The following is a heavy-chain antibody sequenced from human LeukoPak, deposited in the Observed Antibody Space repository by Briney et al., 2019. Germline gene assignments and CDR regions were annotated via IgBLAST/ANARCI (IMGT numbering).Heavy chain of an antibody. V-gene: IGHV4-39*07. D-gene: IGHD6-13*01. Sequence: PSETLSLTCTVSGGSISSSSYYWGWIRQPPGKGLEWIGSIYYSGSTYYNPSLKSRVTISVDTSKNQFSLKLSSVTAADTAVYYCAREGIAPTFNWLDPWGQGTLVTVSS. J-gene: IGHJ5*02. CDR3: AREGIAPTFNWLDP. CDR1: GGSISSSSYY. CDR2: IYYSGST.